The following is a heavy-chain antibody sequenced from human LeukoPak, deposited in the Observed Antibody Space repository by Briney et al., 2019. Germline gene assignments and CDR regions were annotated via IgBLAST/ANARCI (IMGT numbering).Heavy chain of an antibody. Sequence: PSGTLSLTCAVSGYSISSGYYWGWIRQPPGKGLEWIGSTYHSGSTYYNPSLKSRVTISVDTSKNQFSLKLSSVTAADTAVYYCARLQASPYYFDYWGQGTLVTVSS. J-gene: IGHJ4*02. CDR2: TYHSGST. CDR3: ARLQASPYYFDY. V-gene: IGHV4-38-2*01. CDR1: GYSISSGYY.